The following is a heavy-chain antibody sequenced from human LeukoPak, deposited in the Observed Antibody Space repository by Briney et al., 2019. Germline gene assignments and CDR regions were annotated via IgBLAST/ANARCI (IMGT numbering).Heavy chain of an antibody. D-gene: IGHD1-1*01. CDR1: GFTFSDYG. J-gene: IGHJ6*04. CDR3: GKDPGATARGFHLDG. Sequence: GGSLRLSCEVSGFTFSDYGMHWVRQAPGKGLEWVSFIWSDGKNAFYSDSAKGRFTISRDNFRNTLYLQMDTLRLDDSGVYYCGKDPGATARGFHLDGWGKGTTVAVSS. CDR2: IWSDGKNA. V-gene: IGHV3-30*02.